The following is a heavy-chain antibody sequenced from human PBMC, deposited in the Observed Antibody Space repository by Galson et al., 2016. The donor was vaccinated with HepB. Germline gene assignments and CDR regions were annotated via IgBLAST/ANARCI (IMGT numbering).Heavy chain of an antibody. CDR2: LIPILDTT. V-gene: IGHV1-69*04. D-gene: IGHD3-10*01. Sequence: QSGAEVKEPGTSVKVSCKASGGSFSSYAVSWVRQAPGQGLEWMGKLIPILDTTNYAEKFQGRITMTADKSTNTAYMEMSSLMSDDTAVYYCATEVRGTPSCLDSWGQGTLITVSS. CDR1: GGSFSSYA. CDR3: ATEVRGTPSCLDS. J-gene: IGHJ4*02.